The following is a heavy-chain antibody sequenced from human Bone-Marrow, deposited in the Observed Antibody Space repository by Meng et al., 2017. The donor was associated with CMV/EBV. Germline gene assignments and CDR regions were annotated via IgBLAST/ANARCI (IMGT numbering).Heavy chain of an antibody. J-gene: IGHJ5*02. CDR3: ARVRDYNWFDP. V-gene: IGHV4-59*01. CDR2: IYYSGST. Sequence: GSLRLSCTGSGGSISSYYWSWIRQPPGKGLEWIGYIYYSGSTNYNPSLMSRVTISSDTSKNQFSLKLSSVTAADTAVYYCARVRDYNWFDPWGQGTLVTVSS. D-gene: IGHD5-24*01. CDR1: GGSISSYY.